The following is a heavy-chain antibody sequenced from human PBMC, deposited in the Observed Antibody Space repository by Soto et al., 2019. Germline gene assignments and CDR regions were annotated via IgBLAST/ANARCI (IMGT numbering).Heavy chain of an antibody. V-gene: IGHV4-31*03. CDR1: GGSISSGGYY. D-gene: IGHD2-15*01. J-gene: IGHJ6*03. CDR2: IYYSGST. Sequence: QVQLQESGPGLVKPSQTLSLTCTVSGGSISSGGYYWSWIRQHPGKGLECIGYIYYSGSTYYNPSLKRRVTISGDTSKNQFSLKLSSVTAADTAVYYCARAVVVVAATPVNPRGYYYYYMDVWGKGTTVTVSS. CDR3: ARAVVVVAATPVNPRGYYYYYMDV.